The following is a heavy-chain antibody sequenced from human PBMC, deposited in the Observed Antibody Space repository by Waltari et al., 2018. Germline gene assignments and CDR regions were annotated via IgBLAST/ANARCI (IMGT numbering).Heavy chain of an antibody. CDR3: ARGTAAYYYYYMDV. D-gene: IGHD6-25*01. J-gene: IGHJ6*03. CDR2: VNHSVST. V-gene: IGHV4-34*01. Sequence: QVQLQQWGAGLLKPSETLSLTCAVYGGSFSGYYWSGIRQPPGKGLEWVGEVNHSVSTNYNPSLKGRVTISVDTSKNQFSLKLSSVTAADTAVYYCARGTAAYYYYYMDVWGKGTTVTVSS. CDR1: GGSFSGYY.